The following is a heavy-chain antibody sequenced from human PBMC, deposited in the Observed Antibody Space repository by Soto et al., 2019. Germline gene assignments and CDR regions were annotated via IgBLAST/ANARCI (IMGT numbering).Heavy chain of an antibody. V-gene: IGHV2-5*04. D-gene: IGHD3-10*01. CDR2: VYWDDDK. CDR1: GFALTYIGEG. J-gene: IGHJ5*02. CDR3: VSGSFPNWFDP. Sequence: SGPTLVNPTQTLTLTCTFSGFALTYIGEGVGWIRQPPGKALEWLALVYWDDDKRYNPSLRSRLTITPDTSKNQVVLTMSNMDPVDTGTYFCVSGSFPNWFDPWGQGILVTVSS.